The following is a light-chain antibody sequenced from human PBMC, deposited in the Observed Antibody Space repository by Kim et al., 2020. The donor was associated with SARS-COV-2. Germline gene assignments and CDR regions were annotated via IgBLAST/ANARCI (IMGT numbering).Light chain of an antibody. CDR2: GAS. Sequence: GERATLSCRASQSVNGNDLAWYQQKPGQAPRLLIYGASSRATGIPDRFSGSGSGTDFTLTISRLEPEDFAVYYCQQYLSSPPTFTFGPGTKVDIK. CDR1: QSVNGND. CDR3: QQYLSSPPTFT. V-gene: IGKV3-20*01. J-gene: IGKJ3*01.